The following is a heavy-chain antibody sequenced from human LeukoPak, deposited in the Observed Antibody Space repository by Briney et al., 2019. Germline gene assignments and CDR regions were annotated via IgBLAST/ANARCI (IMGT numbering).Heavy chain of an antibody. CDR3: AREDYCSSTGCPGAFDI. CDR1: GFTFSSYS. Sequence: GGSLRLSCAASGFTFSSYSMNWVRQAPGKGLEWVSSISSSSSYIYYADSVKGRFTISRDNAKNSLYLQMNSLRAEDTAVYYCAREDYCSSTGCPGAFDIWGQGTMVTVSS. D-gene: IGHD2-2*01. J-gene: IGHJ3*02. V-gene: IGHV3-21*01. CDR2: ISSSSSYI.